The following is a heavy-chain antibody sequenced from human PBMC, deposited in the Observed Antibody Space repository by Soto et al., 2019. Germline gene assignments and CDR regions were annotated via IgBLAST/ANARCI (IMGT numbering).Heavy chain of an antibody. CDR1: GGSINTGSYY. V-gene: IGHV4-31*03. D-gene: IGHD3-16*01. J-gene: IGHJ5*02. CDR3: AGAGGSSYGLS. CDR2: IYYTGNT. Sequence: QLQLQESGPGLVKPSQTLSLTCNVSGGSINTGSYYWSWIRQHPGKGLEYIGYIYYTGNTYYNPSLKSRLSIPLDTSKNQFSLRLSSVTAPDTALYCCAGAGGSSYGLSWGLGTLVTVSS.